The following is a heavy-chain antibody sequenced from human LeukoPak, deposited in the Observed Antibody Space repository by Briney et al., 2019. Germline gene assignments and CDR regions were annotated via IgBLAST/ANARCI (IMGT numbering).Heavy chain of an antibody. CDR2: INTDTGNP. CDR3: ARAGLTGSKVAFDV. CDR1: GYTFTDYP. J-gene: IGHJ3*01. D-gene: IGHD1-20*01. V-gene: IGHV7-4-1*02. Sequence: ASVKVSCKASGYTFTDYPMNWVRQAPGQGLEWMGWINTDTGNPTYAQGFTGHYVFSLDTSVSTAYLQIISLKAEDTSVYYCARAGLTGSKVAFDVWGQGTMVTVSS.